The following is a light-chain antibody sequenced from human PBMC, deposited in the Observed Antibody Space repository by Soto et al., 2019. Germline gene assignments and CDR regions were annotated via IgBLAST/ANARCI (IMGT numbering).Light chain of an antibody. J-gene: IGLJ1*01. CDR2: DVS. Sequence: QSALTQPASVSGSPGQSITISCTGTSSDVGGSNYVSWYQQLPGKAPKLLIYDVSDRPSGVSNRFSGSKSGNTASLSISGLQAEDEYDYYCSSYTRSSLYVFGTGTKLTVL. V-gene: IGLV2-14*01. CDR3: SSYTRSSLYV. CDR1: SSDVGGSNY.